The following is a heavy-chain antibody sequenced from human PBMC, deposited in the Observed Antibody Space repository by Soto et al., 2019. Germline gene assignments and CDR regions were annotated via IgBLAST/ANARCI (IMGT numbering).Heavy chain of an antibody. CDR3: ARRLVYGFSTGWYFDF. Sequence: PGESLKISCKGSGYNFDAYWIAWVRQMPGRGLECVGIIYPGGSETKYTPAFQGRVTISADTSISTAYLEWSGLKASDTAIYYCARRLVYGFSTGWYFDFWGQGTLVTVSS. J-gene: IGHJ4*02. D-gene: IGHD6-19*01. CDR2: IYPGGSET. CDR1: GYNFDAYW. V-gene: IGHV5-51*01.